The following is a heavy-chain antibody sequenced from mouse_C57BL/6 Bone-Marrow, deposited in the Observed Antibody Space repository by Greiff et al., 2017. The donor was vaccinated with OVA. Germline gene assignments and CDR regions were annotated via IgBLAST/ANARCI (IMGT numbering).Heavy chain of an antibody. CDR1: GISITTGNYR. CDR3: ARVRAKGYFDY. Sequence: EVKLMESGPGLVKPSQTVFLTCTVTGISITTGNYRWSWIRQFPGNKLEWIGYIYYSGTITYNPSLTSRTTITRDTPKNQFFLEMNSLTAEDTATYYCARVRAKGYFDYWGQGTTLTVSS. CDR2: IYYSGTI. J-gene: IGHJ2*01. V-gene: IGHV3-5*01.